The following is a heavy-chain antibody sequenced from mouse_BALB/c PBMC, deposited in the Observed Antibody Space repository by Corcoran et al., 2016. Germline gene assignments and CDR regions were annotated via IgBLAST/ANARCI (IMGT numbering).Heavy chain of an antibody. CDR3: ARGRGQLGLFAY. V-gene: IGHV14-3*02. D-gene: IGHD3-2*01. CDR2: IDPANGNT. J-gene: IGHJ3*01. CDR1: GFNIKDTY. Sequence: EVQLQQSGAELVKPGASVKLSCTASGFNIKDTYMHWVNQRPEQGLEWIGRIDPANGNTKYDPKFQGKATITADTSSNTAYLQLSSLTSEDTAVYYCARGRGQLGLFAYWGQGTLVTVSA.